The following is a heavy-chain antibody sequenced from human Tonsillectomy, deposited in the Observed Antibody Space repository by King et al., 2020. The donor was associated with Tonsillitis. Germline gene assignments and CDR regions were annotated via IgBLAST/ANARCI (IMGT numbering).Heavy chain of an antibody. CDR3: AKDHRGYYYGMDV. CDR2: ISYDGSNK. J-gene: IGHJ6*02. Sequence: VQLVESGGGVVQPGRSLRLSCAASGFTFITYGMHWVRQAPGKGLEWVAIISYDGSNKYYADSLKGRFTISRDNSKNTLYLQVDRLRDEDTAVYYCAKDHRGYYYGMDVWGQGTTVTVSS. CDR1: GFTFITYG. D-gene: IGHD3-16*01. V-gene: IGHV3-30*18.